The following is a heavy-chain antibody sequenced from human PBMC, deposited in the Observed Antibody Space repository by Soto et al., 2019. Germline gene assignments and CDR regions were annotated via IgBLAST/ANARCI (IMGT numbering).Heavy chain of an antibody. V-gene: IGHV1-24*01. CDR2: FDPEDGET. CDR3: ATADEYDILAGYYKSFANNAFDI. CDR1: GYTFTSYY. D-gene: IGHD3-9*01. Sequence: ASVKVSCKASGYTFTSYYIHWVRQAPEKGLEWMGGFDPEDGETIYAQKFQGRVTMTEDTSTDTAYMELSSLRSEDTAVYYCATADEYDILAGYYKSFANNAFDIWGQGTRVTVSS. J-gene: IGHJ3*02.